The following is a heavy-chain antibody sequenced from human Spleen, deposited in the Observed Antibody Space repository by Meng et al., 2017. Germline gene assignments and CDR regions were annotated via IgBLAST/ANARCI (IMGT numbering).Heavy chain of an antibody. J-gene: IGHJ4*02. Sequence: SETLSLTCAVYGGSFSGYDWSWIRQPPGQGLEWIGEINHSGSTNYNPSLKSRVTISVDTSKKQFSLKLSSVTAADTAVYSCARGVNYWGQGTLVTVSS. CDR3: ARGVNY. V-gene: IGHV4-34*01. CDR2: INHSGST. D-gene: IGHD2-21*01. CDR1: GGSFSGYD.